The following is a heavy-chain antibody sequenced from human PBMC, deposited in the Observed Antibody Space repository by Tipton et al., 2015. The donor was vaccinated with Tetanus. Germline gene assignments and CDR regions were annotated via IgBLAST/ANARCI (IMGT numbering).Heavy chain of an antibody. D-gene: IGHD1-26*01. J-gene: IGHJ4*02. Sequence: LRLSCSVSGASLRSGDYNWSWIRQPPGKGLEWIGHIFHSGSTNYNPSLKSRVTMPIDTSERQFSLKLTSVTSADTAVYYCAKVVGWGDYFDSWGQGILVTVSS. CDR3: AKVVGWGDYFDS. CDR2: IFHSGST. V-gene: IGHV4-61*08. CDR1: GASLRSGDYN.